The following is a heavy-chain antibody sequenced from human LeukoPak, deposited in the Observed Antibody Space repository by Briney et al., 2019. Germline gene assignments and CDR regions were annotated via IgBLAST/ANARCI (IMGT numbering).Heavy chain of an antibody. D-gene: IGHD1-26*01. CDR2: ILYDGSNK. CDR3: AREGAEQAFDI. V-gene: IGHV3-30-3*01. CDR1: GFTFSSYA. J-gene: IGHJ3*02. Sequence: GGSLRLSCAASGFTFSSYAMHWVRQAPGKGLEWVAVILYDGSNKYYADSVKGRFTISRDNSKNTLYLQMNSLRAEDTAVYYCAREGAEQAFDIWGQGTMVTVSS.